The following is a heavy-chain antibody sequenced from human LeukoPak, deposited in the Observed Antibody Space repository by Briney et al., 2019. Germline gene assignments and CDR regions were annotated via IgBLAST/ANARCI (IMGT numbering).Heavy chain of an antibody. J-gene: IGHJ4*02. V-gene: IGHV4-31*03. CDR3: ATGITMVRGVHFDY. CDR1: GGSISSGGYY. CDR2: IYYSGST. D-gene: IGHD3-10*01. Sequence: SETLSLTCTVSGGSISSGGYYWSWIRQHPGKGLEWIGYIYYSGSTYYNPSLKSRVTISVDTSKNQFSLKLSSVTAADTAVYYCATGITMVRGVHFDYWGQGTLVTVSS.